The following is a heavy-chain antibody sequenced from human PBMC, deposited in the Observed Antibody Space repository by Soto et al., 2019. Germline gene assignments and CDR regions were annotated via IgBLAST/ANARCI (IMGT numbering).Heavy chain of an antibody. J-gene: IGHJ4*02. CDR1: PSPSTAPA. CDR3: ANGYTSTGE. CDR2: ISGSGGST. Sequence: EVRLVESGGGLVQPGGSLRPPRAPPPSPSTAPAMSWVRQAPGKGLEWVSAISGSGGSTYYAGSVKGRFTISRDNSKNTLFLQMNSLRAEDTAVYYCANGYTSTGEWGQGTLVTVSS. D-gene: IGHD3-16*01. V-gene: IGHV3-23*04.